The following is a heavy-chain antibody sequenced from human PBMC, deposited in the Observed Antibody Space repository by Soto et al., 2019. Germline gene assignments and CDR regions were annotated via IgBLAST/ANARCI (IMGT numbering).Heavy chain of an antibody. J-gene: IGHJ6*02. CDR1: GFTFKNYA. CDR3: AKLKGGLGRFYGLDA. CDR2: MTGGGTT. V-gene: IGHV3-23*01. D-gene: IGHD3-3*01. Sequence: GGSLRLSCRASGFTFKNYAMTWVRKCPGKGLQWVSLMTGGGTTDYADSAKGRFIISRDNSKNTLSLQVHNLRADDTALYYCAKLKGGLGRFYGLDAWGQGTMVTVSS.